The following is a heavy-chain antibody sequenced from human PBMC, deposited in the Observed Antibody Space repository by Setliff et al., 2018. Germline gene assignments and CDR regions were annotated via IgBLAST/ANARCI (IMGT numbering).Heavy chain of an antibody. V-gene: IGHV4-59*01. D-gene: IGHD5-12*01. CDR3: ARGGTFRYFDF. CDR1: GGTFSDYH. CDR2: VYYSGTA. Sequence: SETLSLTCAAYGGTFSDYHWTWIRQPPGKGLEFIGYVYYSGTANYSPSLRSRLTISVDTSKNQFSLKLRSVTAADTAVYYCARGGTFRYFDFWGQGAPVTVSS. J-gene: IGHJ4*02.